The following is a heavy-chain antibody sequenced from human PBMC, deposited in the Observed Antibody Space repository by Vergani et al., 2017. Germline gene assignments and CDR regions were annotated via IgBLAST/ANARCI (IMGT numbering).Heavy chain of an antibody. CDR2: INPSGGST. Sequence: QVQLVQSGAEVKKPGASVKVSCKASGYTFTSYYMHWVRQAPGQGLEWMGIINPSGGSTSYAQKFQGRVTMTRDTSTSTVYMELSGLRSEDTAVYYCARDGEVAGDFDYWGQGTLVTVSS. D-gene: IGHD6-19*01. CDR3: ARDGEVAGDFDY. CDR1: GYTFTSYY. J-gene: IGHJ4*02. V-gene: IGHV1-46*01.